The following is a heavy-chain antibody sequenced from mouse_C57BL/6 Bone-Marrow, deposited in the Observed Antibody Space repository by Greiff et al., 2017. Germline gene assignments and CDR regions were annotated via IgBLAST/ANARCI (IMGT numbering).Heavy chain of an antibody. V-gene: IGHV10-1*01. Sequence: EVQRVESGGGLVQPKGSLKLSCAASGFSFNTYAMNWVRQAPGKGLEWVARIRSKSNNYATYYADSVKDRFTISRDDSESMLYLQMNNLKTEDTAMYYCVRHGYGFAYWGQGTLVTVSA. CDR2: IRSKSNNYAT. CDR1: GFSFNTYA. D-gene: IGHD1-2*01. CDR3: VRHGYGFAY. J-gene: IGHJ3*01.